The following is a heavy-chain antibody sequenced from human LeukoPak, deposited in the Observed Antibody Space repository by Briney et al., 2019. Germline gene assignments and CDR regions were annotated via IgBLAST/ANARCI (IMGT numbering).Heavy chain of an antibody. CDR1: GFTFGDYA. D-gene: IGHD3-22*01. Sequence: GGSLRLSCAASGFTFGDYAMHWVRQAPGKGLEWVSGISWYSGSIGYADSVKGRFTISRDNAKNTLYLQMNSLRAEDTALYYCAKAHGSGLYYWCFDLWGRGTLVTVSS. CDR2: ISWYSGSI. J-gene: IGHJ2*01. V-gene: IGHV3-9*01. CDR3: AKAHGSGLYYWCFDL.